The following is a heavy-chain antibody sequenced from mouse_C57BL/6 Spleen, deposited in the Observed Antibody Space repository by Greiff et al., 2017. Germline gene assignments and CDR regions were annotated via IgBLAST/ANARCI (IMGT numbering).Heavy chain of an antibody. Sequence: QVQLQQSGPELVKPGASVKISCKASGYSFTSYYIHWVKQRPGQGLEWIGWIYPGSGNTKYNEKFKGKATLTADTSSSTAYMQLSSLTSEDSAVYYCARHSSGSWLAYWGQGTLVTVSA. D-gene: IGHD3-2*02. CDR3: ARHSSGSWLAY. V-gene: IGHV1-66*01. J-gene: IGHJ3*01. CDR2: IYPGSGNT. CDR1: GYSFTSYY.